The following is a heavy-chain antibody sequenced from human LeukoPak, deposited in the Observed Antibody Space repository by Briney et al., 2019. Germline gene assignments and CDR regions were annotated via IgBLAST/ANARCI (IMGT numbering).Heavy chain of an antibody. Sequence: SETLSLTCTVSGGSISSSSYYWGWIRQPPGKGLEWIGSIYYSGSTYYNPSLKSRVTISVDTSKNQFSLKLSSVTAADTAVCYCAGLTIEGYCSSTSCYGYFDYWGQGTLVTVSS. CDR3: AGLTIEGYCSSTSCYGYFDY. V-gene: IGHV4-39*01. D-gene: IGHD2-2*01. CDR1: GGSISSSSYY. CDR2: IYYSGST. J-gene: IGHJ4*02.